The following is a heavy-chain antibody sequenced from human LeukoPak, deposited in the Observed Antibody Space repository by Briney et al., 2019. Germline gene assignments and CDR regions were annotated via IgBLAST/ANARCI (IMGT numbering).Heavy chain of an antibody. V-gene: IGHV3-48*01. Sequence: GGSLRLSCAASGFTFSSYSMNWVRQAPGKGLEWVSYISSSSSTIYYADSVKGRFTISRDNAKNSLYLQMNSLRAEDTAVYYCARDPMIFGVGSYYFDYWGQGTLVTVSS. CDR1: GFTFSSYS. CDR3: ARDPMIFGVGSYYFDY. CDR2: ISSSSSTI. J-gene: IGHJ4*02. D-gene: IGHD3/OR15-3a*01.